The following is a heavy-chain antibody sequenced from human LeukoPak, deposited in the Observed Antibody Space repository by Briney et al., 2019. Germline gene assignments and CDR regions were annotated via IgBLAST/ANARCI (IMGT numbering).Heavy chain of an antibody. CDR1: GGSISSGGYS. CDR3: ALNHIAAVDLFDY. D-gene: IGHD6-13*01. CDR2: IYHSGST. Sequence: PSQTLSLTCAVSGGSISSGGYSWSWIRQPPGKGLEWIGYIYHSGSTYYNPSLKSRVTISVDTSKNQFSLKLSSVTAADTAAYYCALNHIAAVDLFDYWGQGTLVTVSS. J-gene: IGHJ4*02. V-gene: IGHV4-30-2*01.